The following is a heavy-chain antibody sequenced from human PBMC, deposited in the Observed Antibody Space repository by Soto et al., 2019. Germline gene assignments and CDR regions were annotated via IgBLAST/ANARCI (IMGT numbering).Heavy chain of an antibody. CDR2: ISPYNYKT. CDR1: GYSFTSFG. V-gene: IGHV1-18*01. J-gene: IGHJ4*02. D-gene: IGHD1-20*01. Sequence: ASVKVSCKSSGYSFTSFGLSWVRQAPGQGLEWMGWISPYNYKTNFAQKFQGRVTLTTDTSTSTASMELTSLRSDDTAVYYCVRDDIRGTEYFDYWGQGTLVTVSS. CDR3: VRDDIRGTEYFDY.